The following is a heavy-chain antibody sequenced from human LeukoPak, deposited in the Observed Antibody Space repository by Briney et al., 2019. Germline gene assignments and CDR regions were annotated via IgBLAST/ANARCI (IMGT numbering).Heavy chain of an antibody. D-gene: IGHD6-13*01. V-gene: IGHV1-2*06. CDR2: INPNSGGT. CDR3: ARVSSSWSFDY. CDR1: GYTFTGYY. J-gene: IGHJ4*02. Sequence: ASVNVSCKASGYTFTGYYMHWVRQAPGQGLEWMGRINPNSGGTNYAQKFQGRVTMTRDTSISTAYMELSRLRSDDTAVYYCARVSSSWSFDYWGQGTLVTVSS.